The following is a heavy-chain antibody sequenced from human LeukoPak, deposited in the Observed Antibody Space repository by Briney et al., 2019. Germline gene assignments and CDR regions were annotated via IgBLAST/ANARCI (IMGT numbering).Heavy chain of an antibody. CDR2: INSDSSHI. CDR1: RFTFSSYS. J-gene: IGHJ4*02. CDR3: ARGLAVAASYYFDY. Sequence: PGGSLRLSCAASRFTFSSYSMNWVRQAPGKGLEWVSSINSDSSHIYYADSVKGRFTISRDNAKNSLYLQMNSLRAEDTAVYYCARGLAVAASYYFDYWGQGTLVTVSS. D-gene: IGHD6-19*01. V-gene: IGHV3-21*01.